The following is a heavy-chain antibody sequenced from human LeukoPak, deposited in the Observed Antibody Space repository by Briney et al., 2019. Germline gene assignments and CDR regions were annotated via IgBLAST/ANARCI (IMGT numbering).Heavy chain of an antibody. CDR1: GFTFSSYS. CDR2: ISSSSSYI. V-gene: IGHV3-21*01. Sequence: GGSLRLSCAASGFTFSSYSMNWVRQAPGKGLEWVSSISSSSSYIYYADSVKGRFTISRDNAKNSLYLQMNSLRAEDTAVYYCARDHRKAVAGTGGYWGQGTLVTVSS. J-gene: IGHJ4*02. CDR3: ARDHRKAVAGTGGY. D-gene: IGHD6-19*01.